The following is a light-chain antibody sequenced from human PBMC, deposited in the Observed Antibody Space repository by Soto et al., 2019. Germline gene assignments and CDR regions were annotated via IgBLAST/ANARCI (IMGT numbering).Light chain of an antibody. CDR1: QNVGSRY. CDR3: QQYGSSPRT. J-gene: IGKJ1*01. Sequence: EIVLTQSPGTLSLSPGERATLSCRASQNVGSRYLSWYQKKPSQAPRLLIYGTSNSATGIPDRFSRSGSSKDFSLTISSLEPGDLAVYYCQQYGSSPRTFGQETKVEIK. V-gene: IGKV3-20*01. CDR2: GTS.